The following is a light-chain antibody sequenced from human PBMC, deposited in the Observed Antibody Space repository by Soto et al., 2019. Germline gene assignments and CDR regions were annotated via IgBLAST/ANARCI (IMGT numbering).Light chain of an antibody. Sequence: QPVLTQPPSLSGTPGQTVTISCIGSRSNIGSAIVHWYQQLPGTAPKHLIYMNNQRPSGVPDRFSGSKSGTSASLVITGLRPEDEADYYCVAWDDNLSSRVFGGGTKLTVL. CDR2: MNN. CDR3: VAWDDNLSSRV. CDR1: RSNIGSAI. J-gene: IGLJ3*02. V-gene: IGLV1-47*01.